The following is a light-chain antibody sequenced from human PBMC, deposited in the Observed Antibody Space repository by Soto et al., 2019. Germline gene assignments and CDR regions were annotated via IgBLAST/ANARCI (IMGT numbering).Light chain of an antibody. CDR3: QQYISYPLT. J-gene: IGKJ4*01. Sequence: DIPMTQSPSTLSAFVGDRVTITCRASQSISSWLAWYQQKPGKAPNLLIYKASNLESGVPSRFSGSGSGTDFALTINSLQPDDFATYYCQQYISYPLTFGGGSRVEIK. CDR2: KAS. V-gene: IGKV1-5*03. CDR1: QSISSW.